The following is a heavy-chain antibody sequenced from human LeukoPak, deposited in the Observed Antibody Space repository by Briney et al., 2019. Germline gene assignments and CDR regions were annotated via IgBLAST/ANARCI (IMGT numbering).Heavy chain of an antibody. CDR1: GGTFSSYA. CDR2: IIPIFGTA. J-gene: IGHJ3*02. V-gene: IGHV1-69*05. D-gene: IGHD3-10*01. CDR3: ARTKELAVNAFDI. Sequence: SVKVSCKASGGTFSSYAISWVRQAPGQGLEWMGGIIPIFGTANYAQKFQGRVTITTDESTSTAYMELSSLRSEDTAVYYCARTKELAVNAFDIWGQGTMVTVSS.